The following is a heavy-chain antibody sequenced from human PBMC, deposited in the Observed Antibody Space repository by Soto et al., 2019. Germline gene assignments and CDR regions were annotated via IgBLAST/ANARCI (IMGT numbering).Heavy chain of an antibody. V-gene: IGHV3-9*01. J-gene: IGHJ4*02. CDR2: ISWHSGSI. CDR1: GFTFESYA. Sequence: EVQLVESGGGSVQPGRSLRLSCVASGFTFESYAMHWVRQVPGKGLEWVSGISWHSGSIGYEDSVQGRFTISRDNAQKALYLEMSSLRVEATAFYYCVKDIHEQWLVSHFEYWGQGALVTVSS. D-gene: IGHD6-19*01. CDR3: VKDIHEQWLVSHFEY.